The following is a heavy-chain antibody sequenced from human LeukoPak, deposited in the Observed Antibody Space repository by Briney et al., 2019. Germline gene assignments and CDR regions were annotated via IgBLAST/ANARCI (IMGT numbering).Heavy chain of an antibody. V-gene: IGHV4-34*01. CDR2: INHSGST. CDR1: GGSFSGYC. J-gene: IGHJ4*02. D-gene: IGHD1-26*01. CDR3: ARGREY. Sequence: SETLSLTCAFYGGSFSGYCWSWIRQPPGKGLEWIGEINHSGSTNYNPSLKSRVTISVDTSKNQFSLKLSSVTAADTAVYYCARGREYWGQGTLVTVSS.